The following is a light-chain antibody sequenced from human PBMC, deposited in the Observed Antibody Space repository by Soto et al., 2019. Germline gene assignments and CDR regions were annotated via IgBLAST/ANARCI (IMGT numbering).Light chain of an antibody. J-gene: IGLJ1*01. CDR2: DVS. Sequence: QSALTQPASVSGSPGQSITISCTGTSSDVGGYFSVSWYQHHPGKAPKYMIYDVSKRPSGVPDRFSGSKSGNTASLTISGLQAEDEADYYCCSYAGTYSYVFGTGTKLTVL. V-gene: IGLV2-11*01. CDR3: CSYAGTYSYV. CDR1: SSDVGGYFS.